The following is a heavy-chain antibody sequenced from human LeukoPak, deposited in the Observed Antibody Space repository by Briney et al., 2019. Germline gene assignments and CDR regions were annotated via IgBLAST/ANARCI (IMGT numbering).Heavy chain of an antibody. V-gene: IGHV3-21*01. CDR3: ARGIVVVPAAIDLPYYFDY. CDR2: ISSSSSYI. J-gene: IGHJ4*02. Sequence: GGSLRLSGAASGFTFSSYSMNWVRQAPGKGLEWVSSISSSSSYIYYADSVKGRFTISRDNAKNSLYLQMNSLRAEDTAVYYCARGIVVVPAAIDLPYYFDYWGQGTLVTISS. CDR1: GFTFSSYS. D-gene: IGHD2-2*01.